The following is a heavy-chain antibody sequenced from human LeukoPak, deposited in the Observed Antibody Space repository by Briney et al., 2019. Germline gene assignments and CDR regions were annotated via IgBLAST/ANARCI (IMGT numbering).Heavy chain of an antibody. D-gene: IGHD5-24*01. CDR1: GFTFSSYA. V-gene: IGHV3-23*01. CDR3: TTASPYNNH. J-gene: IGHJ5*02. Sequence: PGGSLRLSCAASGFTFSSYAMSWVRQAPGKGLEWVSAISGSGGSTYYADSAKGRFTISRDNSKNTLYLQMNSLRAGDTAVYYCTTASPYNNHWGQGTLVTVSS. CDR2: ISGSGGST.